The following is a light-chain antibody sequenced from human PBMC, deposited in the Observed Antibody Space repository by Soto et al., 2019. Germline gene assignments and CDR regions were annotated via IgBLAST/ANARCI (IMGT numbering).Light chain of an antibody. CDR3: LQDYNYPLT. CDR2: GAS. V-gene: IGKV1-6*01. CDR1: QGIGSD. J-gene: IGKJ4*01. Sequence: AIQMTQSPSSLSASVGDRVTITCRASQGIGSDLGWYQQKPGKAPSLLIYGASSLQGGVPSRFSGSGSCTDFTLTISSLQPEDFATYYCLQDYNYPLTFGGGTKVEIK.